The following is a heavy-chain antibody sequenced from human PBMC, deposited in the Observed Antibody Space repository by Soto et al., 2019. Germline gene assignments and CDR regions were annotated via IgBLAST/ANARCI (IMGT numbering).Heavy chain of an antibody. CDR3: ARTGIAAAGYYFDY. CDR2: IDWDDDK. D-gene: IGHD6-13*01. J-gene: IGHJ4*02. CDR1: GFSLSTSGMR. V-gene: IGHV2-70*04. Sequence: SGPTLVNPTQTLTLTCTFSGFSLSTSGMRVSWIRQPPGKALEWLARIDWDDDKFYSTSLKTRLTISKDTSKNQVVLTMTNMDPVDTATYYCARTGIAAAGYYFDYWGQGTLVTVSS.